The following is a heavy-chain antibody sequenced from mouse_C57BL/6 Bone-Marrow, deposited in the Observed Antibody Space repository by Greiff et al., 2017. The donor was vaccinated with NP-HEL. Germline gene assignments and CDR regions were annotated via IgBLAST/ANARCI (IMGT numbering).Heavy chain of an antibody. J-gene: IGHJ1*03. V-gene: IGHV1-50*01. D-gene: IGHD2-4*01. Sequence: VQLQQPGAELVKPGASVKLSCKASGYTFTSYWMQWVKQRPGQGLEWIGEIDPSDSYTNYNQKFQGKATLTVDTSSSTAYMQLSSLTSEDSAVYYCARGLNYDWYVDVWGRGTTVTVSA. CDR2: IDPSDSYT. CDR3: ARGLNYDWYVDV. CDR1: GYTFTSYW.